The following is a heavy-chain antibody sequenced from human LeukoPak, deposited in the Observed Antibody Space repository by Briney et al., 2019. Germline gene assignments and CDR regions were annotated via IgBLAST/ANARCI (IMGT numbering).Heavy chain of an antibody. CDR3: ARDAVDTAMKA. CDR2: IIPIFGTA. V-gene: IGHV1-69*05. J-gene: IGHJ5*02. Sequence: ASVKVSFKASGGTFSSYASSWVRQAPGQGLEWMGRIIPIFGTANYAQKFHGRVTITTDESTSTAYMELSSLRSEDTAVYYCARDAVDTAMKAWGQGTLVTVSS. D-gene: IGHD5-18*01. CDR1: GGTFSSYA.